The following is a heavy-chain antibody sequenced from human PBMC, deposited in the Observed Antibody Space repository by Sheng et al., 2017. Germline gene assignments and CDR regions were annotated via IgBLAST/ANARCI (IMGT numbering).Heavy chain of an antibody. CDR1: GFTVSSKL. Sequence: EVQLVESGGGLIQPGGSLRLSCAASGFTVSSKLHELGPPGSREGYWKWVSIIYSGGSTYYGXSVKGRFTISRDNSKNTVYLQMNSLRAEDTAVYYCARAYDYDTGFDYWGQGTLVHRLV. J-gene: IGHJ4*02. CDR2: IYSGGST. D-gene: IGHD4-17*01. V-gene: IGHV3-53*01. CDR3: ARAYDYDTGFDY.